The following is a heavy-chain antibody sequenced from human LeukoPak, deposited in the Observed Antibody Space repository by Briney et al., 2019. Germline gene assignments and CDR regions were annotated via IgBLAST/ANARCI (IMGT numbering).Heavy chain of an antibody. D-gene: IGHD3-10*01. Sequence: GGSLRLSCAASGFTFSSYGMHWVRQAPGKGLEWVAFIRYDGSNKYYADPVKGRFTISRDNSKNTLYLQMNSLRAEDTAVYNCAKVRYYGSGSYYFDYWGQGTLVTVSS. CDR2: IRYDGSNK. V-gene: IGHV3-30*02. J-gene: IGHJ4*02. CDR3: AKVRYYGSGSYYFDY. CDR1: GFTFSSYG.